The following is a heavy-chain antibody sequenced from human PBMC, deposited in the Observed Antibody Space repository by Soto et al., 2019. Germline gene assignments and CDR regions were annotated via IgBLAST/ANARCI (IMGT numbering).Heavy chain of an antibody. CDR3: ARMWEPDAFDI. V-gene: IGHV4-34*01. J-gene: IGHJ3*02. Sequence: QVQLQQWGAGLLKPSETLSLTCAVDGGSFSGYYWSWIRQPPGKGLEWIGEINHSGSTNYNPSLKSRVTISVDTSKNQFSLKLSSVTAADTAVYYCARMWEPDAFDIWGQGTMVTVSS. D-gene: IGHD1-26*01. CDR1: GGSFSGYY. CDR2: INHSGST.